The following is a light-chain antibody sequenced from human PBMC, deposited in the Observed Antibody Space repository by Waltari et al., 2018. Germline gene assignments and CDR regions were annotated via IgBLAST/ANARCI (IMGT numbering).Light chain of an antibody. CDR1: QTIGSN. V-gene: IGKV3-15*01. CDR3: QQYNNWPIT. CDR2: VAS. J-gene: IGKJ5*01. Sequence: EVVMTQSPVTLSVSPGERVTLSCRASQTIGSNLAWYQQKPGQAPRPLIFVASTRATGVPARFSGSGSGTDFTLTISSLQSEDLAVYYCQQYNNWPITFGQGTRLEAK.